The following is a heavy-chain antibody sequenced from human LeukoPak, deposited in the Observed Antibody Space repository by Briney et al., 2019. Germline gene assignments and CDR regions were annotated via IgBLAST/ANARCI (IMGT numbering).Heavy chain of an antibody. CDR2: MDYSGSA. D-gene: IGHD3-16*01. CDR3: ARHLRGGATTGMDV. J-gene: IGHJ6*02. V-gene: IGHV4-59*08. CDR1: GGSISDYY. Sequence: SETLSLTCSVSGGSISDYYWSWIRLSPGTGLEWIGYMDYSGSAAYNPSLRGRVTISIDTSKKQFSLEVTSVTAADTAVYFCARHLRGGATTGMDVWGQGTTVTVSS.